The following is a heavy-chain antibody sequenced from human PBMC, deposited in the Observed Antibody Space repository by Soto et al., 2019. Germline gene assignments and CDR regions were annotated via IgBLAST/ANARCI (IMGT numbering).Heavy chain of an antibody. CDR1: GFTFSNYA. Sequence: EVQLLESGGGLVQPGGSLRLSCAASGFTFSNYAMTWVRQAPGKGLEWVSAISGSDGGTYYADSVKGRFTISRDNSKNTLYLQMNRLRAEDTAVYYCAKDRDIVVVVAGRPFDYWGQGTLVTVSS. CDR3: AKDRDIVVVVAGRPFDY. J-gene: IGHJ4*02. D-gene: IGHD2-15*01. CDR2: ISGSDGGT. V-gene: IGHV3-23*01.